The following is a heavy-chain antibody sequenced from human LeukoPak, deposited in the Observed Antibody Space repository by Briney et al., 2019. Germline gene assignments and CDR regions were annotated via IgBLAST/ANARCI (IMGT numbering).Heavy chain of an antibody. CDR2: IYTSGST. V-gene: IGHV4-4*07. CDR3: ARGCSSTSCWLRMDV. Sequence: SETLSLTCTVSGGSITNYYWSWIRQPAGKGLEWIGRIYTSGSTSYNPSLKSRVTMSIDTSKNQSSLKLSSLTAADTAVYYCARGCSSTSCWLRMDVWGQGTTVTVSS. J-gene: IGHJ6*02. D-gene: IGHD2-2*01. CDR1: GGSITNYY.